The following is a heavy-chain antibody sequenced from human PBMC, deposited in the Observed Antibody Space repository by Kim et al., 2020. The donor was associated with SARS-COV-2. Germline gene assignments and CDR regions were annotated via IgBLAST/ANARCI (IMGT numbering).Heavy chain of an antibody. D-gene: IGHD2-8*01. CDR2: ISYDGSNK. J-gene: IGHJ2*01. CDR1: GFTFSSYA. CDR3: ARDYFRGCTNGVCYTYVYWYFDL. Sequence: GGSLRLSCAASGFTFSSYAMHWVRQAPGKGLEWVAVISYDGSNKYYADSVKGRFTISRDNSKNTLYLQMNSLRAEDTAVYYCARDYFRGCTNGVCYTYVYWYFDLWGRGTLVTVSS. V-gene: IGHV3-30-3*01.